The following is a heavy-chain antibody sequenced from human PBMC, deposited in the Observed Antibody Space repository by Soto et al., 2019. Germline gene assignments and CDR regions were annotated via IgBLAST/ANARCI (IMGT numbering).Heavy chain of an antibody. Sequence: SETLSLTCTVSGGSISSSSYYWGWIRQPPGKGLEWIGSIYYSGSTYYNPSLKSRVTISVDTSKNQFSLKLSSVTAADTAVYYCASDSIAARPRYYCGMDVWGQGTAVTVSS. CDR1: GGSISSSSYY. J-gene: IGHJ6*02. CDR3: ASDSIAARPRYYCGMDV. CDR2: IYYSGST. D-gene: IGHD6-6*01. V-gene: IGHV4-39*01.